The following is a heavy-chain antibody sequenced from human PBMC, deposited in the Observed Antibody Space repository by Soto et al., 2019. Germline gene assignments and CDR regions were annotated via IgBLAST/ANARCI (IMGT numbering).Heavy chain of an antibody. Sequence: GESLKISCKGSGYSFTSYWISWVRQMPGKGLEWMGRIDPSDSYTNYSPSFQGHVTISADKSISTAYLQWSSLKASDTAMYYCARVASLGLTTGFSDAFDIWGQGTMVTVSS. CDR2: IDPSDSYT. D-gene: IGHD1-1*01. CDR1: GYSFTSYW. J-gene: IGHJ3*02. V-gene: IGHV5-10-1*01. CDR3: ARVASLGLTTGFSDAFDI.